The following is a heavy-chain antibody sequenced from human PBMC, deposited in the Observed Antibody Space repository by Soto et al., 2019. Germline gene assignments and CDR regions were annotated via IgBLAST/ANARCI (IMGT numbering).Heavy chain of an antibody. Sequence: GGSLRLSCAASGFTLSSYSMNWVRQAPGKGLEWVSYISSSGSTIYYADSVKGRFTISRDNAKNSLYLQMNSLRDEDTAVYYCARDLRMVYAIDFDYWGQGTLVTVSS. J-gene: IGHJ4*02. V-gene: IGHV3-48*02. CDR1: GFTLSSYS. D-gene: IGHD2-8*01. CDR2: ISSSGSTI. CDR3: ARDLRMVYAIDFDY.